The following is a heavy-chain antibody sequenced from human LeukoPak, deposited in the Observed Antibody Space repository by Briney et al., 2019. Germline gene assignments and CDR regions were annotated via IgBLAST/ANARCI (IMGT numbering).Heavy chain of an antibody. CDR3: ASAKVVRATTSTFYY. D-gene: IGHD1-26*01. CDR1: GFSFRSYG. Sequence: GGSLRLSCAASGFSFRSYGMHWVRQAPGKGLVWVSRINSDGSSTSYADSVKGRFTISRDNAKNTLYLQMNSLRAEDTAVYYCASAKVVRATTSTFYYWGQGTLVTVSS. V-gene: IGHV3-74*01. J-gene: IGHJ4*02. CDR2: INSDGSST.